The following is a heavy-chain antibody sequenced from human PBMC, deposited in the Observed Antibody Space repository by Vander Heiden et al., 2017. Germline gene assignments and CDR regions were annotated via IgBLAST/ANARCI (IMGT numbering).Heavy chain of an antibody. CDR1: RFTFSSPW. CDR2: INSDGTTT. J-gene: IGHJ4*02. CDR3: ARANYHDL. D-gene: IGHD2-2*01. V-gene: IGHV3-74*01. Sequence: EVQLVASVGGLVQPGGSLRLSCPAYRFTFSSPWMHWVRQAPGKGLVWVSRINSDGTTTTNADSVKGRFTISRDNAKNTLYLQMNSLRAEDTAVYYCARANYHDLWGQGTLVTVSS.